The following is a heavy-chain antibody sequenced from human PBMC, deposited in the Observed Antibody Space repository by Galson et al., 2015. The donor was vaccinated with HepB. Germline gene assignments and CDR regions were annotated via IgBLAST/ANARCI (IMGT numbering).Heavy chain of an antibody. CDR3: ARETYSSGWYNPLNAFDI. Sequence: SVKVSCKASGYTFTSYGISWVRQAPGQGLEWMGWISAYNGNTNYAQKLQGRVTMTTDTSTSTAYMELRSLRSDDTAVYYCARETYSSGWYNPLNAFDIWGQGTMVTVSS. CDR1: GYTFTSYG. CDR2: ISAYNGNT. D-gene: IGHD6-19*01. V-gene: IGHV1-18*01. J-gene: IGHJ3*02.